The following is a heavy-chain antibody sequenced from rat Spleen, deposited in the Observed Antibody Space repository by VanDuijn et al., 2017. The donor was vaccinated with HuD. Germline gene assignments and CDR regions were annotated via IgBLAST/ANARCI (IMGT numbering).Heavy chain of an antibody. Sequence: EVQLVESGGGLVQPGRSLKLSCAASGFTFSDYYMAWVRQAPTKGLEWVASINYDGGNTYYRDSVKGRFTISRDNAKNTQYLQMDSLRSEDTATYYCARLSGYYGYNSWVMDAWGQGASVTVSS. CDR1: GFTFSDYY. J-gene: IGHJ4*01. D-gene: IGHD1-9*01. V-gene: IGHV5-20*01. CDR2: INYDGGNT. CDR3: ARLSGYYGYNSWVMDA.